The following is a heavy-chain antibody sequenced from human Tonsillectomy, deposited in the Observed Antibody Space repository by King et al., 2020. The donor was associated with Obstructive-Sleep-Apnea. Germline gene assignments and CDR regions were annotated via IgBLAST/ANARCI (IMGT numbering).Heavy chain of an antibody. Sequence: QLVQSGAEVKKPGESLKISCKGSGYRFTSNWVAWVRQMPGKGLEWMGIIYPGDSDIKYSPSFQGQVTISADKSISTAYLQWSSLKASDTAMYYCARLFCGGDCSTNWFDPWGQGTLVTVSS. CDR2: IYPGDSDI. CDR1: GYRFTSNW. D-gene: IGHD2-21*02. V-gene: IGHV5-51*01. J-gene: IGHJ5*02. CDR3: ARLFCGGDCSTNWFDP.